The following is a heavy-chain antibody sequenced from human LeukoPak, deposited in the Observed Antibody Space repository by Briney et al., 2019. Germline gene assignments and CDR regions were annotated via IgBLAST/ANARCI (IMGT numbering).Heavy chain of an antibody. V-gene: IGHV1-69*13. Sequence: ASVKVSCKASGGTFISYAISWVRQAPGQGLEWMGGIIPIFGTANYAQKFQGRVTITADESTSTAYMELSSLRSEDTAVYYCARVRVPAARITYYYYGMDVWGQGTTVTVSS. CDR3: ARVRVPAARITYYYYGMDV. CDR2: IIPIFGTA. CDR1: GGTFISYA. J-gene: IGHJ6*02. D-gene: IGHD2-2*01.